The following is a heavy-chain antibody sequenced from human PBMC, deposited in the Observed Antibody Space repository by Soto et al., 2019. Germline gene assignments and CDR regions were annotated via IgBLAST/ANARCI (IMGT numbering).Heavy chain of an antibody. CDR3: ARNVFGGGYYPVFLFAS. V-gene: IGHV1-69*13. J-gene: IGHJ4*02. CDR2: IIPIFGTA. CDR1: GGTYSSYA. D-gene: IGHD3-3*01. Sequence: SVKVSCKASGGTYSSYAISWVRQAPGQGLEWMGGIIPIFGTANYAQKFQGRVTITADESTSTAYMELSSLRSEDTAVYYCARNVFGGGYYPVFLFASGGQGPLVPVSS.